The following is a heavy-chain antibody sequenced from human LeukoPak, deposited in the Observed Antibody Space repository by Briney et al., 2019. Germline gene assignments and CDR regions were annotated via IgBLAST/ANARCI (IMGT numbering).Heavy chain of an antibody. V-gene: IGHV3-23*01. CDR2: ISGSGGST. J-gene: IGHJ4*02. CDR3: AKFGGVVVPAATTTDY. D-gene: IGHD2-2*01. CDR1: GFTFSSYA. Sequence: GGSLRLSCAASGFTFSSYAMSWVRQAPGKGLEWVSAISGSGGSTYYADSVKGRFTISRDNSKNTLYLQMNSLRGEDTAVYYCAKFGGVVVPAATTTDYWGQGTLVTVSS.